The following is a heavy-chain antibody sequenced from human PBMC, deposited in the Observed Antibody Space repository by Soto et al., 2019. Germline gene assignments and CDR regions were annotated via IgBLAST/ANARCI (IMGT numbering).Heavy chain of an antibody. D-gene: IGHD6-6*01. J-gene: IGHJ5*02. V-gene: IGHV3-74*01. CDR2: ITADGRST. Sequence: GGSLRLSCGASGFTFSAIAMPWVRQVPGKGLEWVSSITADGRSTNYADSVKGRFTISRDNAKNTLYLQMNSLRAEDTAVYYCATNTDVAAPPHWFDPWGQGTLVTVSS. CDR1: GFTFSAIA. CDR3: ATNTDVAAPPHWFDP.